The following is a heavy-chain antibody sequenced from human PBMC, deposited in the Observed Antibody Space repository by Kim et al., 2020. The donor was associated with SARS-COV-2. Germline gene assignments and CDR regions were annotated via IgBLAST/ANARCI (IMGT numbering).Heavy chain of an antibody. D-gene: IGHD6-13*01. Sequence: SETLSLTCTVSGGSVSSGSYYWSWIRQPPGKGLEWIGYIYYSGSTNYNPSLKSRVTISVDTSKNRFSLKLSSVAAADTAVYCCAREGQLVCFDYWGQGTLVTVSS. CDR1: GGSVSSGSYY. V-gene: IGHV4-61*01. CDR3: AREGQLVCFDY. J-gene: IGHJ4*02. CDR2: IYYSGST.